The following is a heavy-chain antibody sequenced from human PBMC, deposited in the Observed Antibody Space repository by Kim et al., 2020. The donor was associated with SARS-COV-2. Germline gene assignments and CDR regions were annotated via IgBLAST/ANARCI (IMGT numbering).Heavy chain of an antibody. CDR2: IYYSGST. V-gene: IGHV4-59*13. D-gene: IGHD6-6*01. J-gene: IGHJ5*02. CDR3: AREGVSIAAPHWFDP. Sequence: SETLSLTCTVSGGSISSYYWSWIRQPPGKGLEWIGYIYYSGSTNYNPSLKSRVTISVDTSKNQFSLKLSSVTAADTAVYYCAREGVSIAAPHWFDPWGQG. CDR1: GGSISSYY.